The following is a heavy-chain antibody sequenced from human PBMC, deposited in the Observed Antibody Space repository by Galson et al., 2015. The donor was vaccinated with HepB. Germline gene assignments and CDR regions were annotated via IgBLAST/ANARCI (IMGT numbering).Heavy chain of an antibody. Sequence: QSGAEVKKPGESLRISCKGSGYSFTSYWISWVRQMPGKGLEWMGRIDPSDSYTNYSPSFQGHVTVSADKSISTAYLQWSSLKASDTAMYYCARRGGSGIEADYYNYYGMDVWGQGTTVTVSS. V-gene: IGHV5-10-1*01. CDR2: IDPSDSYT. D-gene: IGHD6-13*01. CDR1: GYSFTSYW. CDR3: ARRGGSGIEADYYNYYGMDV. J-gene: IGHJ6*02.